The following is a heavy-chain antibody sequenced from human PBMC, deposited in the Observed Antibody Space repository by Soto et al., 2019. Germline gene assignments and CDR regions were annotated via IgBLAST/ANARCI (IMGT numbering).Heavy chain of an antibody. CDR1: GLTFSSYA. J-gene: IGHJ4*02. D-gene: IGHD6-19*01. CDR2: ISGGGGNT. Sequence: GGSLRLSCAASGLTFSSYAMIWVRQAPGKGLEWVSTISGGGGNTYNADPVKGRFTISRDNSKNTVYLQMNSLRAEDTAVYYCAGSSIGWYAYWGQGTLVTVSS. CDR3: AGSSIGWYAY. V-gene: IGHV3-23*01.